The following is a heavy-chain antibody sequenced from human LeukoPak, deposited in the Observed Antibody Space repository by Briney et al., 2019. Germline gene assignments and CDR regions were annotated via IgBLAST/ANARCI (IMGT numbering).Heavy chain of an antibody. J-gene: IGHJ3*02. CDR2: IRSKANSYAT. Sequence: PGGSLRLSCAASGFTFSGSAMHWVRQASGKGLEWVGRIRSKANSYATAYAASVKGRFTISRDDSKNTAYLQMNSLKTEDTAVYYCTGFGPNDAFDIWGQGTMVTVSS. CDR1: GFTFSGSA. D-gene: IGHD3-10*01. V-gene: IGHV3-73*01. CDR3: TGFGPNDAFDI.